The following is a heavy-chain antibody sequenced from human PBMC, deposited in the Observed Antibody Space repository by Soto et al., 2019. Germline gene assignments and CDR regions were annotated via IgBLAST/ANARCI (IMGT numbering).Heavy chain of an antibody. J-gene: IGHJ4*02. D-gene: IGHD5-12*01. CDR2: ISGSGDST. CDR1: GFTFSSYA. V-gene: IGHV3-23*01. Sequence: EVQLLESGGGLVQPGGSLRLSCAASGFTFSSYAMSWVRQAPGKGLEWVSGISGSGDSTYYADSVKGRFTISRDNSKNTLYLQMNSLRVEDTAVYYCAKEAPVRTLIAATCWHFDYWDQGTLVTVSS. CDR3: AKEAPVRTLIAATCWHFDY.